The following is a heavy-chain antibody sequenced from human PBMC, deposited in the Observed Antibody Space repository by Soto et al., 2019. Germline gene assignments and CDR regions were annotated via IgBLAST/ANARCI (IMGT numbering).Heavy chain of an antibody. CDR3: ARDLGRITIFGEVRFYYGMEV. V-gene: IGHV1-2*04. CDR1: GYTFTGYY. CDR2: INPNSGGT. J-gene: IGHJ6*02. Sequence: GASVKVSCKASGYTFTGYYMHWVRQAPERGLEWMGWINPNSGGTNYAQKFQGWVIMTTDTPISTAYMALSRLRSDDTAVYYCARDLGRITIFGEVRFYYGMEVWGQGTTVTVSS. D-gene: IGHD3-3*01.